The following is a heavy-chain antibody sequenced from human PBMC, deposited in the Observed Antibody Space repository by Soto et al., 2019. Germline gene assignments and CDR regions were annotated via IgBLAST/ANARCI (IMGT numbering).Heavy chain of an antibody. CDR1: GFTFGDYA. Sequence: GSLRLSCTASGFTFGDYAMSWFRQAPGKGLEWVGFIRSKAYGGTTEYAASVKGRFTISRDDSKSIAYLQMNSLKTEDTAVYHCTRDVYSSSSLYYYYGMDVWGQGTTVTVSS. CDR2: IRSKAYGGTT. CDR3: TRDVYSSSSLYYYYGMDV. J-gene: IGHJ6*02. D-gene: IGHD6-6*01. V-gene: IGHV3-49*03.